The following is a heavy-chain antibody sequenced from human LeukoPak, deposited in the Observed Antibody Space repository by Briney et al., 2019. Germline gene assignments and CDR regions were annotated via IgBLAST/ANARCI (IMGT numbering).Heavy chain of an antibody. D-gene: IGHD6-13*01. CDR3: ARVAEAAAFDS. J-gene: IGHJ4*02. Sequence: GGSLRLSCAASGFTFSIYGMGWVRQAPGKGLEWVSSISDNGGNTYYADSAKGRFTISRDNAKNSLYLQMNSLKPEDTAVYYCARVAEAAAFDSWGQGTLVTVSS. V-gene: IGHV3-21*06. CDR1: GFTFSIYG. CDR2: ISDNGGNT.